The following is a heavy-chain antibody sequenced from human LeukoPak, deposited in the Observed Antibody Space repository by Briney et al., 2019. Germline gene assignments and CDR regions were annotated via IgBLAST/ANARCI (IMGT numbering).Heavy chain of an antibody. CDR3: ARDVGFNNGWPA. CDR1: GFSFKTYE. J-gene: IGHJ5*02. CDR2: ISVGGSDE. Sequence: PGGSLRLSCVASGFSFKTYEMYWVRQAPGKGLEWISYISVGGSDEDYADSVKGRFSISRDNAKNSLFLQMNSLRVEDTAVYYCARDVGFNNGWPAWGQGTLVTVSS. V-gene: IGHV3-48*03. D-gene: IGHD6-19*01.